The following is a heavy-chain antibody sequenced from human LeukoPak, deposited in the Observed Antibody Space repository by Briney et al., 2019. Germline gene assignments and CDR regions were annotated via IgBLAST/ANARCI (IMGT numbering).Heavy chain of an antibody. CDR1: GGSISSGGYY. Sequence: SQTLSLTCTVSGGSISSGGYYWSWIRQPPGKGLEWIGEINHSGSTNYNPSLKSRVTISVDTSKNQFSLKLSSVTAADTAVYYCARGNLVGATDFDYWGQGTLVTVSS. V-gene: IGHV4-30-2*01. CDR3: ARGNLVGATDFDY. J-gene: IGHJ4*02. CDR2: INHSGST. D-gene: IGHD1-26*01.